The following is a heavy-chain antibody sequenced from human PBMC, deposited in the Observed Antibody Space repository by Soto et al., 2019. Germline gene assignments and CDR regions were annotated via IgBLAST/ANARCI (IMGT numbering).Heavy chain of an antibody. J-gene: IGHJ4*02. CDR1: GFTFSSYA. V-gene: IGHV3-23*01. D-gene: IGHD6-6*01. CDR2: ISGSDDST. Sequence: PGGSLRLSCAASGFTFSSYAMSWVRQAPGKGLEWVSVISGSDDSTYYADSVKGRFTISRDNSKNTLYLQMNSLRADDTAVYYCAKRSSSSTFDYWGQGSLVTVSS. CDR3: AKRSSSSTFDY.